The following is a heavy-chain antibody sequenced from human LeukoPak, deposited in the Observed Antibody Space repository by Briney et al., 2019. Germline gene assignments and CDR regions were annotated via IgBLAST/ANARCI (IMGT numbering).Heavy chain of an antibody. Sequence: GRSLRLSCAASGFTFGSYAVHWVRQAPGRGLEWVAIISYDGSDKFYADSVKGRFTISRDNSKNTLYLQMNSLRAEDTAVYYCAREHRGYGDSWGQGTLVTVSS. J-gene: IGHJ4*02. CDR1: GFTFGSYA. CDR2: ISYDGSDK. V-gene: IGHV3-30-3*01. D-gene: IGHD5-12*01. CDR3: AREHRGYGDS.